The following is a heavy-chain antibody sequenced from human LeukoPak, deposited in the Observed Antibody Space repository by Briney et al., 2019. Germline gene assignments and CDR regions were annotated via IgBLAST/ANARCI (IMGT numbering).Heavy chain of an antibody. CDR1: GDSINGYY. CDR3: ARYSSRWALEY. CDR2: IYSTGST. V-gene: IGHV4-4*07. J-gene: IGHJ4*02. D-gene: IGHD6-13*01. Sequence: SETLSLTCSVSGDSINGYYWGWIRQPAGMGLEWIGRIYSTGSTSYNPSLKSRVAILLDKSKNQLSLNLTSVTAADTAVYYCARYSSRWALEYWGQGTLVTVSS.